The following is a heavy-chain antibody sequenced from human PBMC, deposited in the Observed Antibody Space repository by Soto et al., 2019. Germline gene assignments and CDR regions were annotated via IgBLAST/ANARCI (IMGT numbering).Heavy chain of an antibody. CDR3: AREDSIIIPAVSDF. Sequence: GGSLRLSCAASGFTFNNYAMNWVRQAPGKGLEWVSVISGTGGSTYYADSVKGRFTISRDNAKNSVSLQMNTLRVEDTAVYYCAREDSIIIPAVSDFWGQGTLVTVSS. D-gene: IGHD2-2*01. V-gene: IGHV3-23*01. J-gene: IGHJ4*02. CDR2: ISGTGGST. CDR1: GFTFNNYA.